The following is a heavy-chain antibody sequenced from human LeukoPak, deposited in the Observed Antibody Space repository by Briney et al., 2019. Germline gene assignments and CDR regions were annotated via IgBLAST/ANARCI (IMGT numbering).Heavy chain of an antibody. V-gene: IGHV4-39*01. Sequence: SETLSLTCTVSGGSISSSSYYWGWIRQPPGKGLEWIGSIYYSGSTYYNPSLKSRVTISVDTSKNQFSLKLSSVTAADTAVYYCARLSRYRGAYYYYMDVWGKGTTVTVSS. CDR3: ARLSRYRGAYYYYMDV. D-gene: IGHD1-1*01. J-gene: IGHJ6*03. CDR1: GGSISSSSYY. CDR2: IYYSGST.